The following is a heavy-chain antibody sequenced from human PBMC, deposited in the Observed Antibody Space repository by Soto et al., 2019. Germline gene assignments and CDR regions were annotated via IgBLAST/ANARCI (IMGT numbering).Heavy chain of an antibody. CDR2: IYPGDSDT. J-gene: IGHJ1*01. V-gene: IGHV5-51*01. Sequence: GESLKISCKGSGYSFSTYWIGWVRQMPGKGLEWMGIIYPGDSDTRYSPSFQGQVTISADKSINTAYLQWSSLRAEDTAVYYCANSGWYNPDGYFQHWGQGTLVTVSS. D-gene: IGHD6-19*01. CDR3: ANSGWYNPDGYFQH. CDR1: GYSFSTYW.